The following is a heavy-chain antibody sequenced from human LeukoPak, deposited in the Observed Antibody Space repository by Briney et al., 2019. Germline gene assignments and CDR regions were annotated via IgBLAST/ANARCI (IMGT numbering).Heavy chain of an antibody. V-gene: IGHV1-46*01. CDR2: INPSGGST. CDR1: GYTFTSYY. Sequence: ASVKVSCKASGYTFTSYYMHWVQQAPGQGLEWMGIINPSGGSTSYAQKFQGRVTMTRDTSTSTVYMELSSLRSEDTAVYYCARDYGRTPWRPVEMATIHFDYWAREPWSPSPQ. J-gene: IGHJ4*02. CDR3: ARDYGRTPWRPVEMATIHFDY. D-gene: IGHD5-24*01.